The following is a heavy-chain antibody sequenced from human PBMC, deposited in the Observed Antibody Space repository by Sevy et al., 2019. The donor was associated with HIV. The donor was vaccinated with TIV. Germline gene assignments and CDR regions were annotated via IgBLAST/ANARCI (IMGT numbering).Heavy chain of an antibody. Sequence: GGSLRLSCAASGFTFSDYYMSWIRQAPGKGLEWVSYISSSGSTIYYADSVKGRFTISRDNAKNSLYLQMNSLRAEDKAVYYCARISSLRYFDWQYYYYGMDVWGQGTTVTVSS. D-gene: IGHD3-9*01. CDR1: GFTFSDYY. V-gene: IGHV3-11*01. CDR3: ARISSLRYFDWQYYYYGMDV. J-gene: IGHJ6*02. CDR2: ISSSGSTI.